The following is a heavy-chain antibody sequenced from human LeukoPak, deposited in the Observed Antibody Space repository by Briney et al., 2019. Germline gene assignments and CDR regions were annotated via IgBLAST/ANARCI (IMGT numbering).Heavy chain of an antibody. Sequence: GGSLRLSCAASGFTFISYWMHWVRQAPGKGLVWVSRINSDGSTTSYAASVKGRFTNSRDTAKNTLYLQMNSLRAEDTAVYYCARGHHYYDSSAYYYWGQGTLVTVSS. CDR1: GFTFISYW. D-gene: IGHD3-22*01. CDR2: INSDGSTT. CDR3: ARGHHYYDSSAYYY. J-gene: IGHJ4*02. V-gene: IGHV3-74*01.